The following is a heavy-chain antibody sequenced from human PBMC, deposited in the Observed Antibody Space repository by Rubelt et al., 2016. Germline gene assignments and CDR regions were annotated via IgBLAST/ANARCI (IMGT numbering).Heavy chain of an antibody. CDR2: IDPKSGGT. V-gene: IGHV1-2*06. D-gene: IGHD2-21*01. CDR1: GYTFTGYY. Sequence: QVQLVQSGAEVKKPGASVKVSYKASGYTFTGYYMHWVRQAPGQGLEWMGRIDPKSGGTSYAQKFQGRVTMTRDTSISTAHMELNRLTSDDTAVYYCARDSRVSFDYWGQGTLVTVSS. CDR3: ARDSRVSFDY. J-gene: IGHJ4*02.